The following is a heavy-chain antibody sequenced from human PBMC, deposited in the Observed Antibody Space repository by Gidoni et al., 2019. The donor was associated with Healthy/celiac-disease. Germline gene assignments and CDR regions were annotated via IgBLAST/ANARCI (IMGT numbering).Heavy chain of an antibody. J-gene: IGHJ4*02. CDR2: ISYDGSNK. D-gene: IGHD4-17*01. Sequence: GGVVQPGRSLRLSCAASGFTFSSYGMHLVRQAPGKGLEWVAVISYDGSNKYYADSVKGRVTISRANSKNTLYLQMNSLRAEDTAVYYCAKDRGRMTTRGLFDYWGQGTLVTVSS. CDR3: AKDRGRMTTRGLFDY. V-gene: IGHV3-30*18. CDR1: GFTFSSYG.